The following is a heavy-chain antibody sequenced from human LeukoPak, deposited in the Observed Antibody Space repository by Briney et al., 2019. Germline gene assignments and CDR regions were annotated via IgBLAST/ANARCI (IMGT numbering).Heavy chain of an antibody. V-gene: IGHV4-31*03. CDR3: ARALWFGELLLDY. D-gene: IGHD3-10*01. CDR2: IYYSGST. J-gene: IGHJ4*02. CDR1: GGSISSGGYY. Sequence: SETLSLTCTVSGGSISSGGYYWYWIRQHPGKGLEGIGYIYYSGSTYYNPSLKSRLTISVDTSKNQFSLKLSSVTAADTAVYYCARALWFGELLLDYWGQGTLVTVSS.